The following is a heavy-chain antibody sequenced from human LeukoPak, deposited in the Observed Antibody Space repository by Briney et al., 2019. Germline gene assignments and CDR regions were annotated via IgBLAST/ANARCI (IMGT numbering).Heavy chain of an antibody. V-gene: IGHV4-61*02. D-gene: IGHD6-19*01. CDR1: GGSISSGNYY. CDR2: MHTSGST. Sequence: SETLSLTCTVSGGSISSGNYYWSWIRQPAGQGLEWIGRMHTSGSTNYSPSLRSRVTISVDTSKNQFSLKLSSVTAADTAVYYCARQVGGIAVAGLNWFDPWGQGTLVTVSS. J-gene: IGHJ5*02. CDR3: ARQVGGIAVAGLNWFDP.